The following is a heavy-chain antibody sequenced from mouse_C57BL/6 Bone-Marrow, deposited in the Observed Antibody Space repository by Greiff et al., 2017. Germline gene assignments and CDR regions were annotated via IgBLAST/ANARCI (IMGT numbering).Heavy chain of an antibody. V-gene: IGHV5-16*01. Sequence: EVQLVESEGGLVQPGSSMKLSCTASGFTFSDYYMAWVRQVPEKGLEWVANINYDGSSTYYLDSLKSRFIISRDNEKNILYLQMSSLKSEDTATYYCARETFDGGFAYWGQGTLVTVSA. J-gene: IGHJ3*01. CDR1: GFTFSDYY. CDR3: ARETFDGGFAY. CDR2: INYDGSST.